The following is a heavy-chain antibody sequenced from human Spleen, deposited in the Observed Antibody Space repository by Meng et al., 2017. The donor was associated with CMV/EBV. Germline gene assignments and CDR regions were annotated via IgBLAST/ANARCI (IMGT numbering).Heavy chain of an antibody. CDR1: GFTFSDYY. Sequence: LSLTCAASGFTFSDYYMTWIRQAPGKGLEWVSYISRSGTTIYYADSVKGRFTISRDNAKNSVYLQMNNPRAEDTAVYYCARRCTSSSCYKSYGMDVWGQGTTVTVSS. V-gene: IGHV3-11*01. D-gene: IGHD2-2*02. CDR2: ISRSGTTI. J-gene: IGHJ6*02. CDR3: ARRCTSSSCYKSYGMDV.